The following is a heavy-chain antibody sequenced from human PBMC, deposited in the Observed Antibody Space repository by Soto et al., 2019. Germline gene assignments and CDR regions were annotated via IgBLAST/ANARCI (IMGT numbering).Heavy chain of an antibody. CDR3: ARGLELVIYGMDV. D-gene: IGHD1-7*01. J-gene: IGHJ6*02. CDR1: GGSISSYY. Sequence: KPSETLSLTCTVSGGSISSYYWSWILRPPWKGREWIGYIYHSRSTDYNPALNWRVTISVEASKNRVSLKLSSVTAADTAGYYWARGLELVIYGMDVWGQGTTVNVCS. CDR2: IYHSRST. V-gene: IGHV4-59*01.